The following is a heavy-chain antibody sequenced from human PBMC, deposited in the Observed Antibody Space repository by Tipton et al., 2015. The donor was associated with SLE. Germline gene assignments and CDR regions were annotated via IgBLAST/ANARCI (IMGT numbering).Heavy chain of an antibody. CDR1: GDSIGSPTFY. V-gene: IGHV4-61*05. J-gene: IGHJ3*02. D-gene: IGHD1-26*01. CDR2: IYYSGTT. Sequence: TLSLTCSVSGDSIGSPTFYWGWIRQPPGKGLEWIGYIYYSGTTNYNPSLKSRAAISVDKSKNQFSLILTSVTAADTAVYYCGRARIGMGYVFDIWGQGTMVTVSS. CDR3: GRARIGMGYVFDI.